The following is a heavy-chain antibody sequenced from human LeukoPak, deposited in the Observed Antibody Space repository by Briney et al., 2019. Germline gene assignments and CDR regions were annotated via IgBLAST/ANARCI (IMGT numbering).Heavy chain of an antibody. D-gene: IGHD2-21*01. CDR3: ARLIGNSWLDS. Sequence: SQTLSLTCAISGDSVSSNGATCNSIRHSPSGGLGWLGRTYYRSKRYNDYAVSVKSGITINPDASKNQFSLELNSVTPEDTAVYYCARLIGNSWLDSWGQGSLVTVSS. CDR1: GDSVSSNGAT. CDR2: TYYRSKRYN. J-gene: IGHJ5*01. V-gene: IGHV6-1*01.